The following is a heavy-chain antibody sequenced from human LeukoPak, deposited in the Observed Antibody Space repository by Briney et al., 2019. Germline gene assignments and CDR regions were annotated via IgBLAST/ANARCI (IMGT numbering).Heavy chain of an antibody. D-gene: IGHD6-13*01. CDR2: IRYDGSNK. V-gene: IGHV3-30*02. J-gene: IGHJ4*02. Sequence: GGSLRLSCAASGFTFSSYGMHWVRQAPGKGLEWVAFIRYDGSNKYYADSVKGRFTISRDNSKNTLYLQRNSLRVEDTAVYYCAKDAAAGVIDYWGQGTLVTVSS. CDR3: AKDAAAGVIDY. CDR1: GFTFSSYG.